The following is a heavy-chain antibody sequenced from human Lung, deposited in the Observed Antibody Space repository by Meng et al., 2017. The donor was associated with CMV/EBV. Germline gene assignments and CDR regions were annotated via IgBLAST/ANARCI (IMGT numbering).Heavy chain of an antibody. V-gene: IGHV3-30-3*01. J-gene: IGHJ4*02. CDR2: ISYDGNN. CDR3: AREGPDYNSSYFDY. CDR1: GFTFRTYA. Sequence: QGQLVESGGGAFRPGRSPCLSCAASGFTFRTYAMHWVRQAPGKGLEWMTIISYDGNNKYADSVKGRFTISRDNSKNTLYLQMNSLRTEDTAVYYCAREGPDYNSSYFDYWGQGTLVTVSS. D-gene: IGHD2/OR15-2a*01.